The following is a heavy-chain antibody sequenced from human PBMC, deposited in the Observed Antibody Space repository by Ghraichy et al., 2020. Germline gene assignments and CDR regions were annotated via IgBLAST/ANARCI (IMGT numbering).Heavy chain of an antibody. D-gene: IGHD3-16*02. Sequence: GGSLRLSCAASGFTFRSYSINWVRQAPGKGLEWVSSISSTSVYIEYTASVRGRFTISRDNAKNSLYLQMNSLRTEDTAVYYCARGIRQGVIVPQLPEFYQYGMDVWGQGTTVTVYS. CDR1: GFTFRSYS. J-gene: IGHJ6*02. CDR2: ISSTSVYI. CDR3: ARGIRQGVIVPQLPEFYQYGMDV. V-gene: IGHV3-21*01.